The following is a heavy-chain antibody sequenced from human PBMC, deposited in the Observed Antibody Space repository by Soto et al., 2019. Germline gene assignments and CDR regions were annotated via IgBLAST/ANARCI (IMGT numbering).Heavy chain of an antibody. D-gene: IGHD3-10*01. V-gene: IGHV3-15*07. CDR1: GFTFSNAW. CDR2: IKSKTDGGTT. J-gene: IGHJ6*02. CDR3: TPGLFFMDGGDTYGIDI. Sequence: GGSLRLSCAASGFTFSNAWMNWVRQAPGKGLEWVGRIKSKTDGGTTDYAAPVKGRFTPSRENSKNTLYLQKNSLKTADIAVYFCTPGLFFMDGGDTYGIDIWGQGTTLPVS.